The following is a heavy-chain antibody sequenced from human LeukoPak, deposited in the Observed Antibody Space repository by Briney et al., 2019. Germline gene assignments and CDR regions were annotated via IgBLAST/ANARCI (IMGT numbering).Heavy chain of an antibody. J-gene: IGHJ4*02. D-gene: IGHD3-22*01. V-gene: IGHV4-61*01. Sequence: SETLSLTCTVSGGSVSSGSYYWSWIRQPPGKGLEWIGYTYYSGSTNYNPSLKSRVTISVDTSKNQFSLKLSSVTAADTAAYYCARGDYDSSGYYRIFDYWGQGTLVTVSS. CDR2: TYYSGST. CDR1: GGSVSSGSYY. CDR3: ARGDYDSSGYYRIFDY.